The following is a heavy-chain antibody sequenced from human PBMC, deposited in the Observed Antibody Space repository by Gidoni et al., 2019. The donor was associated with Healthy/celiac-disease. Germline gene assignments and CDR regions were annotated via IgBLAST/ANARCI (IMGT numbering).Heavy chain of an antibody. V-gene: IGHV1-18*01. D-gene: IGHD4-4*01. CDR1: GSICTSYG. CDR3: ARVGNSNYGSGYYYYGMDV. CDR2: IRGYNGNT. Sequence: QVQLVQSGAEVKKPGASVKVSCKASGSICTSYGIRWLRQAPGQGLEWMGWIRGYNGNTNYEQKHQGRVTMTTDTSTSTAYMELRSLRSDDTAVYYCARVGNSNYGSGYYYYGMDVWGQGTTVTVSS. J-gene: IGHJ6*02.